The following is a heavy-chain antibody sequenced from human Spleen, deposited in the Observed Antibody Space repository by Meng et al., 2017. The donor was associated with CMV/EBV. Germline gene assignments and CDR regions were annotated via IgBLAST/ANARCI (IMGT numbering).Heavy chain of an antibody. D-gene: IGHD2-2*02. CDR2: IYPGDSDT. V-gene: IGHV5-51*01. CDR1: EYSFNTYW. CDR3: ARLEGGPGAVHREYYFTY. Sequence: GESLKISCKGSEYSFNTYWIGWVRQMPGKGLEWMGIIYPGDSDTRYSPSFQGQVTISADKSINTAYLQWSSLKASDTAMYYCARLEGGPGAVHREYYFTYWGQGTLVTVSS. J-gene: IGHJ4*02.